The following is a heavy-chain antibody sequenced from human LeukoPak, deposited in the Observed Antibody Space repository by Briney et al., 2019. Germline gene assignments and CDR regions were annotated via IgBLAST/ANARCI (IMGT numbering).Heavy chain of an antibody. V-gene: IGHV3-30*02. CDR2: IRYDGSNK. J-gene: IGHJ4*02. CDR3: AKLTTVTTRTGDY. CDR1: GFTFSSYA. Sequence: GGSLRLSCAASGFTFSSYAMNWVRQAPGKGLEWVAFIRYDGSNKYYADSVKGRFTISRDNSKNTLYLQMNSLRAEDTAVYYCAKLTTVTTRTGDYWGQGTLVTVSS. D-gene: IGHD4-11*01.